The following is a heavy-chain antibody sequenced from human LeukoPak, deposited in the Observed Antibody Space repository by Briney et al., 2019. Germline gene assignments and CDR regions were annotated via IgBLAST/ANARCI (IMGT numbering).Heavy chain of an antibody. Sequence: GGSLRLSCAASGFTFSAYGMHWVRQAPGKGLEWVSLITWDGDSINYADSVKGRFTISRDNSKNSLYLQMNSLRAEDTALYYCTMGTGYYSPDYWGQGTLVTVSS. CDR1: GFTFSAYG. CDR3: TMGTGYYSPDY. V-gene: IGHV3-43D*03. CDR2: ITWDGDSI. J-gene: IGHJ4*02. D-gene: IGHD3-22*01.